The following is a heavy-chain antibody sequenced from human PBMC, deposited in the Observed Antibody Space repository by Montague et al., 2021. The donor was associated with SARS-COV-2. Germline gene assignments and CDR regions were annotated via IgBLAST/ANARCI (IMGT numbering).Heavy chain of an antibody. V-gene: IGHV4-59*01. D-gene: IGHD3-9*01. CDR3: ARDSRTDFDWLFPDSGSYYHYMDV. CDR1: GGSISSYY. Sequence: SETLSLTCTVSGGSISSYYWSWIRQPPGKGLERIGYIYYSGSTNYNPSLKSRVTISVDTSKNQFSLKLCSVTAADTAVYYRARDSRTDFDWLFPDSGSYYHYMDVWGKGTTVTVSS. CDR2: IYYSGST. J-gene: IGHJ6*03.